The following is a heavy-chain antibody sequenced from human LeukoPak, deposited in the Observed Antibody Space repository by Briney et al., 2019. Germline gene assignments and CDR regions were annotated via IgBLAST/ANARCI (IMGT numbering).Heavy chain of an antibody. Sequence: SETLSLTCTVSGGSISSGSYYWSWIRQPAGKGLEWIGRIYTSGSTNYNPSLKSRVTISVDTSKNQFSLKLSSVTAADTAVYYCARNQPYYYDSSGYYYPYYFDYWGQGTLVTVSS. CDR1: GGSISSGSYY. CDR2: IYTSGST. D-gene: IGHD3-22*01. CDR3: ARNQPYYYDSSGYYYPYYFDY. J-gene: IGHJ4*02. V-gene: IGHV4-61*02.